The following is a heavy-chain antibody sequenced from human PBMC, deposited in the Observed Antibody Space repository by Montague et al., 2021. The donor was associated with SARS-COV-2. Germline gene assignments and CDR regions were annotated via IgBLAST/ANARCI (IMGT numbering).Heavy chain of an antibody. Sequence: SLRLSCAASGFDFSSYPMHWVRQAPGKGLEWVAVISYDGSNQYYVDSVKGRFTISRDNSKNTVFLQMNSLRADDTAVDYCVGALDIVVVAATMGFEHWGQGTLVTVSA. J-gene: IGHJ4*02. CDR3: VGALDIVVVAATMGFEH. V-gene: IGHV3-30-3*01. CDR1: GFDFSSYP. D-gene: IGHD2-2*03. CDR2: ISYDGSNQ.